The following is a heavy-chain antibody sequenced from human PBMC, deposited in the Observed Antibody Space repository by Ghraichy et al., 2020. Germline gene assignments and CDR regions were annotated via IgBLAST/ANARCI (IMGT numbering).Heavy chain of an antibody. V-gene: IGHV4-31*03. CDR2: IYYSGST. J-gene: IGHJ6*02. D-gene: IGHD5-12*01. CDR1: GGSISSGGYY. Sequence: SETLSLTCTVSGGSISSGGYYWSWIRQHPGKGLEWIGYIYYSGSTYYNPSLKSRVTISVDTSKNQFSLKLSSVTAADTAVYYCERGGVGATIYYYYYGMDVWGQGTTVTVSS. CDR3: ERGGVGATIYYYYYGMDV.